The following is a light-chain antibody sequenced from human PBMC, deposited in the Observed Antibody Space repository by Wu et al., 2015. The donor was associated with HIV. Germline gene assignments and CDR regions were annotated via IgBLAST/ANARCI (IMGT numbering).Light chain of an antibody. CDR2: AAS. J-gene: IGKJ2*03. CDR1: QDIRND. Sequence: VGDRVTITCRASQDIRNDLGWYQQKPGKAPNLLIYAASILQSGVPSRFSGSGSGTEFTLTISSLQPEDFATYYCLQDYNYPYSFGQGTKLEIK. V-gene: IGKV1-6*01. CDR3: LQDYNYPYS.